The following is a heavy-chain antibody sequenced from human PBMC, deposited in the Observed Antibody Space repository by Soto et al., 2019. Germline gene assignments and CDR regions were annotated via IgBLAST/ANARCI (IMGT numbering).Heavy chain of an antibody. CDR3: ARHEATYYNFYGMDV. CDR1: GYSFTTYW. V-gene: IGHV5-51*01. J-gene: IGHJ6*02. Sequence: GSLKISCKSYGYSFTTYWIAWVRQMPGKGLEWMGSIHPGESDTRNSPSFQGQVTISADRSITTAYLQWSSLKASDTAMYYCARHEATYYNFYGMDVWGQGTTVTVSS. CDR2: IHPGESDT.